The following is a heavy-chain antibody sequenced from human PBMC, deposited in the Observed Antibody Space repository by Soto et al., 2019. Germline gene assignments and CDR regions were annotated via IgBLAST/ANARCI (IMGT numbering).Heavy chain of an antibody. CDR2: IYPGDSDT. Sequence: GESLKISCKGSGYSFTSYWIGWVLQMPGKGLEWMGIIYPGDSDTRYSPYFQGQVTISADKSISTAYLQWSSLKASDTAMYYCARPLAPGDIVGSTLLHPVYWGQGTLVTVSS. V-gene: IGHV5-51*01. D-gene: IGHD1-26*01. J-gene: IGHJ4*02. CDR1: GYSFTSYW. CDR3: ARPLAPGDIVGSTLLHPVY.